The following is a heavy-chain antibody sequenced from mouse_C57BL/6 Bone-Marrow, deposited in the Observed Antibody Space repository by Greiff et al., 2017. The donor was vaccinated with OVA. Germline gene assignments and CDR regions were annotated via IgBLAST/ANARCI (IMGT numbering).Heavy chain of an antibody. V-gene: IGHV3-6*01. D-gene: IGHD1-1*01. J-gene: IGHJ2*01. CDR2: ISYDGSN. CDR3: ARGGYGSSYDY. CDR1: GYSITSGYY. Sequence: ESGPGLVKPSQSLSLTRSVTGYSITSGYYWNWIRQFPGNKLEWMGYISYDGSNNYNPSLKNRISITRDTSKNQFFLKLNSVTTEDTATYYCARGGYGSSYDYWGQGTTLTVSS.